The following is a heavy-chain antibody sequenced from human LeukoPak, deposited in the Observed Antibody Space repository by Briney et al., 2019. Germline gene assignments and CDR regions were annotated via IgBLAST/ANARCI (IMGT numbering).Heavy chain of an antibody. Sequence: ASVKVSCKASGYTFTGYYIHWVRQAPGQGLEWMGWINPNSGGTNYAQKFQGRVTMTRDTSISTAYMELSRLRSDDTAVYYCARDLRRYYDSSGYYFPDYWGQGTLVTVSS. CDR2: INPNSGGT. J-gene: IGHJ4*02. D-gene: IGHD3-22*01. CDR1: GYTFTGYY. V-gene: IGHV1-2*02. CDR3: ARDLRRYYDSSGYYFPDY.